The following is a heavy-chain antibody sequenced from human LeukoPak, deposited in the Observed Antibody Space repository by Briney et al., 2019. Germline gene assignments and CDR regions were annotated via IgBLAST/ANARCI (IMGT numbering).Heavy chain of an antibody. CDR1: GGSIGSGDYY. J-gene: IGHJ4*02. CDR2: ISYSGIS. D-gene: IGHD1-26*01. CDR3: ARDGGGATFDN. Sequence: TLSLTCTVSGGSIGSGDYYWTWIRQPPGKGLEWIGCISYSGISYDNPSLKSRLTISIDTSKNQFSLKVTSLTAADTAIYYCARDGGGATFDNWGQGTLVTVSS. V-gene: IGHV4-31*03.